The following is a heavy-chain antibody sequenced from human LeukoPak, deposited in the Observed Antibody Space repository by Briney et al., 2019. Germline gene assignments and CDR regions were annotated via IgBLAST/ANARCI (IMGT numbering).Heavy chain of an antibody. V-gene: IGHV1-69*06. CDR3: ARGADIVATEDYYYYYYMDV. CDR1: GGTSSSYA. J-gene: IGHJ6*03. CDR2: IIPIFGTA. Sequence: SVKVSCKASGGTSSSYAISWVRQAPGQGLEWMGRIIPIFGTANYAQKFQGRVTITADKSTSTAYMELSSLRSEDTAVYYCARGADIVATEDYYYYYYMDVWGKGTTVTVSS. D-gene: IGHD5-12*01.